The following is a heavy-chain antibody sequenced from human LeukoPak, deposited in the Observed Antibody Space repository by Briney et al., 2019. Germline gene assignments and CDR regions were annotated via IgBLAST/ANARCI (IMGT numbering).Heavy chain of an antibody. V-gene: IGHV3-30*18. J-gene: IGHJ3*02. CDR3: AKGGSGWYGRGAFDI. CDR1: GFTFSRYG. Sequence: GGSLRLPCAASGFTFSRYGMHWVRQAPGKGLEWVAVISYDGSNKYYADSVKGRFTISRDNSKNTLYLQMNSLRAEDTAVYYCAKGGSGWYGRGAFDIWGQGTMVTVSS. D-gene: IGHD6-19*01. CDR2: ISYDGSNK.